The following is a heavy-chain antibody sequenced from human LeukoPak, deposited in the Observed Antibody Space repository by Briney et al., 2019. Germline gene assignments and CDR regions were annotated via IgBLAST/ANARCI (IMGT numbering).Heavy chain of an antibody. CDR3: AKHPLPRITIFGVVINELGESWFDP. V-gene: IGHV3-23*05. Sequence: GGSLRLSCLGTGLAFNNYSMTWVRQAPGKGLEWVAAINRDGSGKYYVDAVKGRFTISRDNSKNTLYLQLDSLRADDTAVYYCAKHPLPRITIFGVVINELGESWFDPWGQGTLVTVSS. J-gene: IGHJ5*02. D-gene: IGHD3-3*01. CDR1: GLAFNNYS. CDR2: INRDGSGK.